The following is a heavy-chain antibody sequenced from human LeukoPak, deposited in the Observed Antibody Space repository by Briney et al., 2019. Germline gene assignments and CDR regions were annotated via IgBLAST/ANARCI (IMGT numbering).Heavy chain of an antibody. CDR3: VKSNSRYQPWTLDI. CDR1: GGSISSGGYY. Sequence: PSETLSLTCAVSGGSISSGGYYWSWIRQPPGKGLEWIGYIFYNEGTSYNPSLKSRVTISVDTSNNQLSLKVNSVTAADTAMYYCVKSNSRYQPWTLDIWGRGTMVTVSS. V-gene: IGHV4-61*08. CDR2: IFYNEGT. J-gene: IGHJ3*02. D-gene: IGHD2-2*01.